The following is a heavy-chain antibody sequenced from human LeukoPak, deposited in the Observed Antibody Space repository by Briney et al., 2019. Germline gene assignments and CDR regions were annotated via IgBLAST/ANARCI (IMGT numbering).Heavy chain of an antibody. J-gene: IGHJ4*02. CDR3: ATTSSYDFWSGYYGD. CDR2: INPNSGGT. D-gene: IGHD3-3*01. Sequence: ASVKVSCKASGYTFTGYYMHWVRQASGQGLEWMGWINPNSGGTNYAQRFQGRVTMTRDTSISTAYMELSRLRSDDTAVYYCATTSSYDFWSGYYGDWGQGTLVTVSS. V-gene: IGHV1-2*02. CDR1: GYTFTGYY.